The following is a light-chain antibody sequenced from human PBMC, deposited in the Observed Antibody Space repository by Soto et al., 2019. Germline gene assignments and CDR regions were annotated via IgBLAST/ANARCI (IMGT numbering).Light chain of an antibody. CDR1: QNIYNY. Sequence: DIQMTQSPSSLSASVGDRVTVTCRTSQNIYNYLNWYQQKPGKAPKLLIYAASSVQSGVPLRFSGTGSGTDFTLTISSLQPEDFATYYCEQTYSIPVTFGQGTRLDVK. V-gene: IGKV1-39*01. J-gene: IGKJ5*01. CDR2: AAS. CDR3: EQTYSIPVT.